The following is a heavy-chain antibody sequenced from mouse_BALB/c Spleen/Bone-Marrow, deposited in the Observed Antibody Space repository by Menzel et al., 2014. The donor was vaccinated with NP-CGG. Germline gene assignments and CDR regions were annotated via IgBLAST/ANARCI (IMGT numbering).Heavy chain of an antibody. V-gene: IGHV5-17*02. Sequence: DVQLVESGGGLVQPGGSRKLSCAASGFTFSSFGMHWVRQAPEKGLEWVAYISSGSSTIYYADTVKGRFTISRDNPKNTLFLQMTSLRSEDTAIYYCARGGNFAWFAYWGQGTLVTVSA. J-gene: IGHJ3*01. CDR2: ISSGSSTI. CDR3: ARGGNFAWFAY. CDR1: GFTFSSFG. D-gene: IGHD2-1*01.